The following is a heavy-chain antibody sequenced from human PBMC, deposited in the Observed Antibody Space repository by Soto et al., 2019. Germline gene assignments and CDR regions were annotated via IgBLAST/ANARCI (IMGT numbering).Heavy chain of an antibody. D-gene: IGHD2-15*01. CDR3: ARAPPGNIVVVVAATRGRFDP. CDR1: GGSFSGYY. CDR2: INHSGST. Sequence: QVQLQQWGAGLLKPSETLSLTCAVYGGSFSGYYWSWIRQPPGKGLEWIGEINHSGSTNYNPSLKSRVTISVDTSKNQFSLKLSSVTAADTAVYYCARAPPGNIVVVVAATRGRFDPWGQGTLVTVSS. V-gene: IGHV4-34*01. J-gene: IGHJ5*02.